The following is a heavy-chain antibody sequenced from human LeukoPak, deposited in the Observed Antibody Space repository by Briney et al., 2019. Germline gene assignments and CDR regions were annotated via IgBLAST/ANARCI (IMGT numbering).Heavy chain of an antibody. V-gene: IGHV1-2*02. D-gene: IGHD5-12*01. J-gene: IGHJ4*02. CDR1: GYTFTGYY. CDR3: ARDLVATITGVDY. CDR2: INPNSGGT. Sequence: ASVKVSCKASGYTFTGYYMHWVRQAPGQGLEWMGWINPNSGGTNYAQKFQGRVTMTRDTSISTAYMELSRLRSDDTAVYYCARDLVATITGVDYWGQGTLVTVSS.